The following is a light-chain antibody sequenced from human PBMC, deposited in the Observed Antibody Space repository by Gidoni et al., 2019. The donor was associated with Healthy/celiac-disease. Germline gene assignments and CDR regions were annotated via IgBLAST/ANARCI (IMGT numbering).Light chain of an antibody. V-gene: IGKV4-1*01. Sequence: IVMTQSHDSLAVSLGERATINCKSSQSVLYSSNNKNYLAWYQQKPGQPPKLLIYWASTRESGVPDRFSGSGSGTDFTLTISSLQAEDVAVYYCQQYYSTPYTFXXXTKLEIK. J-gene: IGKJ2*01. CDR2: WAS. CDR3: QQYYSTPYT. CDR1: QSVLYSSNNKNY.